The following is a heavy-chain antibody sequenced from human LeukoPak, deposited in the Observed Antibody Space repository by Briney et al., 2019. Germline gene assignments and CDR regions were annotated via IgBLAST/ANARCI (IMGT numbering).Heavy chain of an antibody. CDR3: ATDLKKGDSGCFDY. D-gene: IGHD6-19*01. Sequence: ASVKVSCKASGYTFTSSALNWVRQAPGQGLEWMGWINTNTGNPTYAQGFTGRFVFSLDTSVSTAYLHISSLKAEDTAVYSCATDLKKGDSGCFDYWGQGTLVTVSS. CDR1: GYTFTSSA. V-gene: IGHV7-4-1*02. J-gene: IGHJ4*02. CDR2: INTNTGNP.